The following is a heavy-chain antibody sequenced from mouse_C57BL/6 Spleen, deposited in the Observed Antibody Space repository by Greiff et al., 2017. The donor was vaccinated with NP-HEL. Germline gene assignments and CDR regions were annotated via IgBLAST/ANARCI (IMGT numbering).Heavy chain of an antibody. CDR2: IWSGGSA. CDR3: ARRGDDYDEYYYAMDY. D-gene: IGHD2-4*01. Sequence: VQLQQSGPGLVQPSQSLSITCTVSGFSLTSYGVHWVRQSPGKGLEWLGVIWSGGSADYTAAFISRLSISKDNSKSQVFFKMNSPQADDTAIYYWARRGDDYDEYYYAMDYWGQGTSVTVSS. CDR1: GFSLTSYG. V-gene: IGHV2-2*01. J-gene: IGHJ4*01.